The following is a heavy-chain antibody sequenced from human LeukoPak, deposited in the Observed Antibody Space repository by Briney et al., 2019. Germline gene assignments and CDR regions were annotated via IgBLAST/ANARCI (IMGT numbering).Heavy chain of an antibody. D-gene: IGHD3-10*01. Sequence: GASVKVSCKASGYTFTGYYMHWVRQAPGQGLEWMGWINPNSGGTNYAQKFQGRVTMTRDTSISTAYMELNSLRAEDTAVYYCAKVDRMVRGVIDYWGQGTLVTVSS. CDR2: INPNSGGT. CDR1: GYTFTGYY. CDR3: AKVDRMVRGVIDY. V-gene: IGHV1-2*02. J-gene: IGHJ4*02.